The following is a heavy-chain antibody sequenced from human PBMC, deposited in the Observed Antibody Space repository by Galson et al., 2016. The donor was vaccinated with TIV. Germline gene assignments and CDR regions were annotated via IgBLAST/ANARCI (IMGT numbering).Heavy chain of an antibody. CDR2: VTPNSRTP. D-gene: IGHD3-16*01. CDR1: GGTLTNYV. J-gene: IGHJ6*02. V-gene: IGHV1-69*13. CDR3: ARGGGYYDYGNYYYYGLDV. Sequence: SVKVSCKASGGTLTNYVINWVRQAPGQGLEWMGGVTPNSRTPQSAQKFQGRVTIIADESTSTTYLEVSSLTSDDTAVYFCARGGGYYDYGNYYYYGLDVWGQGTTVTVSS.